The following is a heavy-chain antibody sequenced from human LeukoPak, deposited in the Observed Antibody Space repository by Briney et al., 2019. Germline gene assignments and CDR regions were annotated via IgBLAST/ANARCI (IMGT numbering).Heavy chain of an antibody. CDR2: IHTSGST. D-gene: IGHD1-26*01. Sequence: PSGTLSLTCTVSGGSIRSYYWSWIRQPAGKGLEWIGRIHTSGSTNYNPSLKSRVTMSVDTSKNQFSLKLCSVTAADTAVYYCARTYSGNHGRYFDLWGRGTLVTVSS. CDR1: GGSIRSYY. J-gene: IGHJ2*01. V-gene: IGHV4-4*07. CDR3: ARTYSGNHGRYFDL.